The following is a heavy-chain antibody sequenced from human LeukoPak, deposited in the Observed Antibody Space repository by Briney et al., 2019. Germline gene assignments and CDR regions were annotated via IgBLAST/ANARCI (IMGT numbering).Heavy chain of an antibody. CDR1: GLSFSSYG. J-gene: IGHJ4*02. Sequence: GGSLRLSCAASGLSFSSYGMHWVRQAPGKGLEWVAVISYDGSNKYYADSVKGRFTISRDNSKNTLYLQMNSLRAEDTAVYYCAKSGLQLGYFDYWGQGTLVTVSS. V-gene: IGHV3-30*18. CDR3: AKSGLQLGYFDY. D-gene: IGHD5-24*01. CDR2: ISYDGSNK.